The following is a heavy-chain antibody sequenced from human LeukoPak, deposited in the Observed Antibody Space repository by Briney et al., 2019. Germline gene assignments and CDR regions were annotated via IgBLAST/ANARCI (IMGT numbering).Heavy chain of an antibody. Sequence: RPSETLSLTCTVSGGSISSNYWSWIRQPPGKGLEWIGYISYSGTTSYNPSLESRVTMSVGTSKNQFSLKLTSVTAADTAVYYCARWPSPWSFDYWGQGTLVTVSS. D-gene: IGHD2-8*02. CDR2: ISYSGTT. V-gene: IGHV4-59*01. CDR3: ARWPSPWSFDY. CDR1: GGSISSNY. J-gene: IGHJ4*02.